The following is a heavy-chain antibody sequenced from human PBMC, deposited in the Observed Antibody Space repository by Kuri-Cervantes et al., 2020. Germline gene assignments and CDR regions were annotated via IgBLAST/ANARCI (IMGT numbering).Heavy chain of an antibody. V-gene: IGHV4-4*07. CDR2: IYTSGGT. D-gene: IGHD6-6*01. CDR3: AGISSSDYYYYMDV. Sequence: GSLRLSCAVSGGSISSYYWSWIRQPAGKGLEWIGRIYTSGGTTYNPSLTSRVTISLDMSQNQFSLKLSSVTAADTAVYYCAGISSSDYYYYMDVWGKGTTVTVSS. J-gene: IGHJ6*03. CDR1: GGSISSYY.